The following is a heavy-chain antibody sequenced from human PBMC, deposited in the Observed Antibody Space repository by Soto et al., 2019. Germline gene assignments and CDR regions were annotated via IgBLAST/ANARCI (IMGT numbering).Heavy chain of an antibody. J-gene: IGHJ5*02. D-gene: IGHD6-19*01. CDR2: VSGSGGTT. CDR3: ASCTVHTIVSCAWCNWFDP. Sequence: EVQLLESGGGLVQPGGSLRLSCAASGFTFSNYAMSWVRQAPGKGLEWVSAVSGSGGTTYYADSVRVQFTISRDNTKNTLYLQVNCLRAEDPAIYFCASCTVHTIVSCAWCNWFDPRCQGTLVTVCS. V-gene: IGHV3-23*01. CDR1: GFTFSNYA.